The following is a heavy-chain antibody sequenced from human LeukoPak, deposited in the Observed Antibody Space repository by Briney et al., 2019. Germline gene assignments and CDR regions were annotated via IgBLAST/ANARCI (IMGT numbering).Heavy chain of an antibody. D-gene: IGHD5-18*01. Sequence: ASVKVSCKASGYTFTGYCMHWVRQAPGQGLEWMGWINPNSGGTNYAQKFQGRVTMTRDTSISTAYMELSRLRSDDTAVYYCASANTAMVYYFDYWGQGTLVTVSS. CDR2: INPNSGGT. J-gene: IGHJ4*02. CDR1: GYTFTGYC. CDR3: ASANTAMVYYFDY. V-gene: IGHV1-2*02.